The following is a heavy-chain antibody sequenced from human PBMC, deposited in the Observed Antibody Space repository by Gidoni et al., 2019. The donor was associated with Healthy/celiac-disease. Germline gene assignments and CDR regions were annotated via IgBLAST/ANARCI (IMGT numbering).Heavy chain of an antibody. J-gene: IGHJ6*02. V-gene: IGHV1-2*02. D-gene: IGHD6-6*01. CDR3: ARDRGSSSYYYYGMDV. CDR2: INPNSGGT. Sequence: QVQLVQSGAEVKKPGASVKVSCKASGYTFTGYYMHWVRQAPGQGLEWMGWINPNSGGTNYAQKFQGRVTMTRDTSISTAYMELSRLRSDDTAVYYCARDRGSSSYYYYGMDVWGQGTTVTVSS. CDR1: GYTFTGYY.